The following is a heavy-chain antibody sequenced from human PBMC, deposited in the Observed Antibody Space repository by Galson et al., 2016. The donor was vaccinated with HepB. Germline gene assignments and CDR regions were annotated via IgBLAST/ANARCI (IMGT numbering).Heavy chain of an antibody. J-gene: IGHJ3*02. D-gene: IGHD2-15*01. CDR3: AREVVVVAAPWAFDI. CDR1: GGSISSGSYY. V-gene: IGHV4-61*02. Sequence: PLSLTCTVSGGSISSGSYYWSWIRQPAGKGLEWIGRVYTSGSTNYNPSLKSRVTISVDTSKNQFSLKLSSVTAADTAVYYCAREVVVVAAPWAFDIWGQGTMVTVSS. CDR2: VYTSGST.